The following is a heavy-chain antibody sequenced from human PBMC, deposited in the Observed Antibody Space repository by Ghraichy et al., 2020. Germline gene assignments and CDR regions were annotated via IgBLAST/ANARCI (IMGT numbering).Heavy chain of an antibody. CDR3: ARGSGYYYDRPDRQTPCFDY. D-gene: IGHD3-22*01. CDR1: GSSISRGYY. Sequence: SETLSLTCAVSGSSISRGYYWGWIRQPPGKGLDWIGTVHHNGSTYYDPSLKSRVTISVDTSKNQFSLRLSSVTAADTAVYYCARGSGYYYDRPDRQTPCFDYWRQGALVAVSS. CDR2: VHHNGST. J-gene: IGHJ4*02. V-gene: IGHV4-38-2*01.